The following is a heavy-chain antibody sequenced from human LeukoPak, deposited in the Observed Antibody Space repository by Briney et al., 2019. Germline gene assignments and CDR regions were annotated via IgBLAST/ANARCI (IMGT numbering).Heavy chain of an antibody. J-gene: IGHJ4*02. CDR3: ARLPNRYFDWLPHFDY. CDR1: GYSFSSYW. D-gene: IGHD3-9*01. V-gene: IGHV5-51*01. Sequence: GESLKISCKGSGYSFSSYWIAWLRQMPGKGLEWMGIIYPGDSDTRYSPSFQGQVTISADKSISTAYLQWSSLKASDTAMYYCARLPNRYFDWLPHFDYWGQGTLVTVSS. CDR2: IYPGDSDT.